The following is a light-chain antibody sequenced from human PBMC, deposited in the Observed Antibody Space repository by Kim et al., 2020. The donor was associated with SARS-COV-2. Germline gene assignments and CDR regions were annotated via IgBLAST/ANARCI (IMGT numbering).Light chain of an antibody. CDR2: DVS. CDR3: TSYTSSSTLV. CDR1: SSDVGGYNY. Sequence: QSALTQPASVSGSPGQSITISCTGTSSDVGGYNYVSWYQQHPGKAPQLMIYDVSNRPSGVSNRFSGSKSGNTASLTISGLQAEDEADYYCTSYTSSSTLVCGGGTQLTVL. J-gene: IGLJ3*02. V-gene: IGLV2-14*03.